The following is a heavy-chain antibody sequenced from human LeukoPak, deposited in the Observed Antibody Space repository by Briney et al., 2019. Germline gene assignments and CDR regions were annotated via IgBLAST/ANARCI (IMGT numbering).Heavy chain of an antibody. J-gene: IGHJ4*02. CDR1: GFAFSNAW. Sequence: PGGSLRLSCAASGFAFSNAWMSWVRQAPGKGLEWVGRIKRKTDGGTTDYAAPVKGRFTISRDDSKNTLYLQMNSLKTEDTALYYCTTKGYCTNGVCYWVDYWGQGTLVTVSS. CDR3: TTKGYCTNGVCYWVDY. V-gene: IGHV3-15*01. CDR2: IKRKTDGGTT. D-gene: IGHD2-8*01.